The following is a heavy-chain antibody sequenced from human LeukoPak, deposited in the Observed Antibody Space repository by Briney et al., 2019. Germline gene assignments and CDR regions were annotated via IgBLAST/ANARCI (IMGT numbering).Heavy chain of an antibody. D-gene: IGHD3-10*01. V-gene: IGHV4-34*01. CDR3: AREITMVRGVMHAFDI. J-gene: IGHJ3*02. Sequence: SETLSLTCTVSGASITSYYWNWIRQPPGKGLEWIGEINHSGSTNYNPSLKSRVTISVDTSKNQFSLKLSSVTAADTAVYYCAREITMVRGVMHAFDIWGQGTMVTVSS. CDR1: GASITSYY. CDR2: INHSGST.